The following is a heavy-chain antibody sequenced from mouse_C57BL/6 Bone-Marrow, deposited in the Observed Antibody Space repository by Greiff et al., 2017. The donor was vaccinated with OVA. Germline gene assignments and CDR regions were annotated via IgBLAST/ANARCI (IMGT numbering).Heavy chain of an antibody. CDR2: INPSSGYT. D-gene: IGHD1-1*01. CDR3: EGYGSSYRYFDV. CDR1: GYTFTSYW. J-gene: IGHJ1*03. Sequence: VQLQESGAELAKPGASVKLSCKASGYTFTSYWMHWVKQRPGQGLDWIGYINPSSGYTKYNQKFKDKATLTADKSSSTAYMQLSSLTYEDSAVYYCEGYGSSYRYFDVWGTGTTVTVSS. V-gene: IGHV1-7*01.